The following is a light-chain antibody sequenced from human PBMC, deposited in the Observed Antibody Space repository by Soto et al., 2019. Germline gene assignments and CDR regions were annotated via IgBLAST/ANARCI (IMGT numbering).Light chain of an antibody. Sequence: DIQMTQSPSSLSASVGARVTLSCRASQGINTYVAWYQQKPGKAPKLLIYAAFTLQSGGPSRFSGSGSGTDFTLTISSLQPEDVATYYCQKHNHGPAVTFGPGTKVGV. V-gene: IGKV1-27*01. CDR2: AAF. CDR3: QKHNHGPAVT. CDR1: QGINTY. J-gene: IGKJ3*01.